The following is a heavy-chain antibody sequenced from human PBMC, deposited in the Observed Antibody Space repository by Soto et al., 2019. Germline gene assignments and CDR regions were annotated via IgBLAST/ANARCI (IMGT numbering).Heavy chain of an antibody. CDR2: IYYSGST. Sequence: SETLSLTCTVSGASIISSNYYWVWIRQPPGKGLEWIGSIYYSGSTYYNPSLKSRVTISVDTSKNQFSLKLSSVTAADTAVYYCASVAKTINWPDNWGQGTLVTVSS. CDR3: ASVAKTINWPDN. J-gene: IGHJ5*02. CDR1: GASIISSNYY. V-gene: IGHV4-39*07.